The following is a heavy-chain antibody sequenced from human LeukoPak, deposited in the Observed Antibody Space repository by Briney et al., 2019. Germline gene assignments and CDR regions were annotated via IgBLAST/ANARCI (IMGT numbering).Heavy chain of an antibody. V-gene: IGHV4-59*08. Sequence: SETLSLTRTASGGSISSYYWSWIRQPPGKGLEWIGYLFHSGTRRYNPSLKSRVTISADTPKNQFFLSLNSTAAADTAVYYWARRRGWKQQVVYFDYWGQGTLATVSS. J-gene: IGHJ4*02. D-gene: IGHD6-13*01. CDR1: GGSISSYY. CDR2: LFHSGTR. CDR3: ARRRGWKQQVVYFDY.